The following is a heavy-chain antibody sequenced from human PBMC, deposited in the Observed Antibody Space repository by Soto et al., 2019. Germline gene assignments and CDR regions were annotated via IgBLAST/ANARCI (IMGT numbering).Heavy chain of an antibody. CDR3: GRDSPTNLEDADTVASWFDP. Sequence: EVLLVESGGGLVQPGGSLRLSCAASGFNFNFYWMHWVRQAPGKGLVWVSRINGDGTTTDYADSVKGRFTISRDNAKNTLFLQMDSLRVEDTAVYYCGRDSPTNLEDADTVASWFDPWGQGTLVTVSS. J-gene: IGHJ5*02. V-gene: IGHV3-74*01. CDR2: INGDGTTT. D-gene: IGHD5-12*01. CDR1: GFNFNFYW.